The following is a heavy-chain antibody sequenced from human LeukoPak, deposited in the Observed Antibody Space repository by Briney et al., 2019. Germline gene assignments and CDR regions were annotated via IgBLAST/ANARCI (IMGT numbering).Heavy chain of an antibody. D-gene: IGHD4-17*01. V-gene: IGHV1-18*04. CDR3: ARDRDYGAPFTFDY. J-gene: IGHJ4*02. CDR1: GYTFTSYG. CDR2: ISAYNGNT. Sequence: ASVKVSCKASGYTFTSYGISWVRQAPGQGLEWMGWISAYNGNTNYAQKLQGRVTITTDTSTSTAYMELRSLRSDDTAVYYCARDRDYGAPFTFDYWGQGTLVTVSS.